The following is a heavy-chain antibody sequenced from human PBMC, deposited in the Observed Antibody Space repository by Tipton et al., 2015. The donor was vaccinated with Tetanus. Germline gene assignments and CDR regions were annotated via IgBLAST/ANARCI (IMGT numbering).Heavy chain of an antibody. CDR2: IYYSGST. D-gene: IGHD2-2*02. CDR3: ARVHCSSTSCYRYFDY. V-gene: IGHV4-31*03. Sequence: TLSLTCTVSGGSISSGGYYWSWIRQHPGKGLEWIGYIYYSGSTHYNPSLESRVTISVDTSKNQFSLKLSSVTAADTAVYYCARVHCSSTSCYRYFDYWGQGTLVTVSS. J-gene: IGHJ4*02. CDR1: GGSISSGGYY.